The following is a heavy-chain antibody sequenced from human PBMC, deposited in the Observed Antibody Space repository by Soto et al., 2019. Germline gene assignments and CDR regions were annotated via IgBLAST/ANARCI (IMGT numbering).Heavy chain of an antibody. CDR1: GGSISSSSNH. CDR2: IYYGENT. J-gene: IGHJ4*02. D-gene: IGHD4-17*01. Sequence: PSETLSRTCTVSGGSISSSSNHCGWIRQPPGKGLEWIGNIYYGENTYYNPSLKSRVTISVDTSKNQFSLRLTSVTAADTAVYYCATHPPYGPLDHWGQGSLVTVSS. CDR3: ATHPPYGPLDH. V-gene: IGHV4-39*01.